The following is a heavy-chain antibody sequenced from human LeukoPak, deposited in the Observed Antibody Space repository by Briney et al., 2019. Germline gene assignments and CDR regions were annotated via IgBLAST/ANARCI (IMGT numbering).Heavy chain of an antibody. D-gene: IGHD5-18*01. CDR1: GGSFSGYY. J-gene: IGHJ4*02. CDR2: INHSGST. Sequence: SETLSLTCAVYGGSFSGYYWSWIRQPPGKGLEWIGEINHSGSTNYNPSLKSRVTISVDTSKNQFSLKLSSVTAADTAVYYCARDGVDTAMVTIGYWGQGTLVTVSS. CDR3: ARDGVDTAMVTIGY. V-gene: IGHV4-34*01.